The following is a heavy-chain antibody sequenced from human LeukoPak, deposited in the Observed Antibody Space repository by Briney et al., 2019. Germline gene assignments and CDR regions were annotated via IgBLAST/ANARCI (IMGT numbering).Heavy chain of an antibody. CDR1: GYTLTELS. V-gene: IGHV1-24*01. D-gene: IGHD3-9*01. CDR3: ATMSLGYFDWLLY. CDR2: FDPEDSET. Sequence: ASVKVSCKVSGYTLTELSMHWVRQAPGKGLEWMGGFDPEDSETIYAQKFQGRVTMTEDTSTDTAYMELSGLRSEDTAVYYCATMSLGYFDWLLYWGQGTLVTVSS. J-gene: IGHJ4*02.